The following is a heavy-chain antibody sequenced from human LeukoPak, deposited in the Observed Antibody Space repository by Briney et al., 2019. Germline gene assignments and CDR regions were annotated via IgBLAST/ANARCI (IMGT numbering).Heavy chain of an antibody. J-gene: IGHJ6*03. CDR2: IRYDQSNK. Sequence: GGSLRLSCAASGFTFSSYAMSWVRQAPGKGLEWVAFIRYDQSNKYYADSVKGRFTISRDNSKNTVYLQMNSLRPEDTAVYYCAKDSGTYWVDYYYMDVWGKGTAVTVSS. CDR1: GFTFSSYA. CDR3: AKDSGTYWVDYYYMDV. V-gene: IGHV3-30*02. D-gene: IGHD1-26*01.